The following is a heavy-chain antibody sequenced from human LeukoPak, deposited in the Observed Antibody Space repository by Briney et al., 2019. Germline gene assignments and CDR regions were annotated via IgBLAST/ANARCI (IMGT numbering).Heavy chain of an antibody. CDR1: GFTFSNYT. D-gene: IGHD6-13*01. CDR3: AREGPWQQLDYYFHMDV. V-gene: IGHV3-21*01. CDR2: ISRTSDYI. Sequence: GGSLRLSCAASGFTFSNYTMNWVRQAPGKGLEWVSCISRTSDYIHYADSVQGRFTISRDNAKNSLYLQMNSLRAEDTAVYYCAREGPWQQLDYYFHMDVWGKGTTVTVSS. J-gene: IGHJ6*03.